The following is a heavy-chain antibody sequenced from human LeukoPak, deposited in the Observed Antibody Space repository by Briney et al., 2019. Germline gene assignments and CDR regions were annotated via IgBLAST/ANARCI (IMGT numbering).Heavy chain of an antibody. CDR3: ARDMCGGDCYPDF. V-gene: IGHV3-30*03. CDR2: ISYDGSNK. D-gene: IGHD2-21*02. CDR1: GFTFSSYG. J-gene: IGHJ4*02. Sequence: PGRSLRLSCAASGFTFSSYGMHWVRQAPGKGLEWVAVISYDGSNKYYADSVKGRFTISRDNSKNTLYLQMDSLRAEDTAVYYCARDMCGGDCYPDFWGRGTLVTVSS.